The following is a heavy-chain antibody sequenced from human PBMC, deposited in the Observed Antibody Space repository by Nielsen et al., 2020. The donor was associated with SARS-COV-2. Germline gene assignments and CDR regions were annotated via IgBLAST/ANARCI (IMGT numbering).Heavy chain of an antibody. CDR1: GGSISSGGYY. Sequence: SETLSLTCTVSGGSISSGGYYWSWIRQHPGKGLEWIGYIYYSGSTYYNPSLKSRVTISVDTSKNQFSPKLSSVTAADTAVYYCARGEGGANDYWGQGTLVTVSS. V-gene: IGHV4-31*03. D-gene: IGHD1-26*01. CDR3: ARGEGGANDY. J-gene: IGHJ4*02. CDR2: IYYSGST.